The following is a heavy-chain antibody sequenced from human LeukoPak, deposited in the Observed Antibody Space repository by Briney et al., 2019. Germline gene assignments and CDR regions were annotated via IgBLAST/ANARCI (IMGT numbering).Heavy chain of an antibody. J-gene: IGHJ6*03. V-gene: IGHV3-74*01. CDR3: ARASDNYYYHYMDV. CDR2: INSDGSST. CDR1: GFTFSSHW. Sequence: PGGSLRLSCAASGFTFSSHWMYWVRQGPGKGLVWVSRINSDGSSTSYADSVKGRFTISRDNAKNSLYLQMNSLRAEDTAVYYCARASDNYYYHYMDVWGKGTTVTISS. D-gene: IGHD2-15*01.